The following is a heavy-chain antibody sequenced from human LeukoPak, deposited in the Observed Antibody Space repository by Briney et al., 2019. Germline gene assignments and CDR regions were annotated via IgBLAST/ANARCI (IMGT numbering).Heavy chain of an antibody. CDR1: GGSFSGYY. CDR2: INHSGST. Sequence: PSETLSLTCAVYGGSFSGYYWSWIRQPPGKGLEWIGEINHSGSTNYNPSLKSRVTISVDTPKNQFSLKLSSVTAADTAVYYCARGPAVAGYDYWGQGTLVTVSS. D-gene: IGHD6-19*01. V-gene: IGHV4-34*01. CDR3: ARGPAVAGYDY. J-gene: IGHJ4*02.